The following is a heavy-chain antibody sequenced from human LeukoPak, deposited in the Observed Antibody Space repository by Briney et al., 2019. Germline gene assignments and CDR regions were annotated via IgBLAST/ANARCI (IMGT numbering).Heavy chain of an antibody. Sequence: ASVKVSCKASGYTFTGYYMHWVRQAPGQGLEWMGWINPNSGDTNYAQKFQGRVTMTRDTSISTAYMELTRLRSDDTAVYYCARDQVYNSARGVIDYWGQGTLVTVSS. J-gene: IGHJ4*02. D-gene: IGHD6-19*01. CDR1: GYTFTGYY. CDR2: INPNSGDT. V-gene: IGHV1-2*02. CDR3: ARDQVYNSARGVIDY.